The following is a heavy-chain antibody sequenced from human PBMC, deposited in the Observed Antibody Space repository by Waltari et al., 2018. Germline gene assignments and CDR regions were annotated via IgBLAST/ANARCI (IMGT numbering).Heavy chain of an antibody. CDR1: GGSFSGYY. CDR3: VKLEDCSGPGGNCYSGDSFALDV. CDR2: INHNGNR. Sequence: QVQLQQWGAGQLQPSETLSLTCAVYGGSFSGYYWGWIRQPPGKGLEWIGEINHNGNRNHNPSLRSGITMLGDTCRSQFSLKVNSVTAADTAVYYCVKLEDCSGPGGNCYSGDSFALDVWGQGTTVTVSS. D-gene: IGHD2-15*01. J-gene: IGHJ6*02. V-gene: IGHV4-34*02.